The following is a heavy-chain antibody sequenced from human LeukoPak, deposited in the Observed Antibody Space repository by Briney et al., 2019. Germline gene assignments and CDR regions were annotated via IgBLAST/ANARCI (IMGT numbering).Heavy chain of an antibody. J-gene: IGHJ4*02. CDR3: ARSRYSSSPPGY. CDR1: GFTISNYW. Sequence: GGSLRLSCAASGFTISNYWMSWVRQAPGKGLEWVANVKQDGSEKYYVDSVKGRFTISRDNAKSSLYLQMNSLRAEDTAVYYCARSRYSSSPPGYWGQGTLVTVSS. V-gene: IGHV3-7*05. CDR2: VKQDGSEK. D-gene: IGHD6-13*01.